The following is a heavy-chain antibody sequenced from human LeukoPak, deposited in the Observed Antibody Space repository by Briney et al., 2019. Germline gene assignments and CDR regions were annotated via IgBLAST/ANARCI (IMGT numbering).Heavy chain of an antibody. V-gene: IGHV4-59*01. CDR2: IYYSGST. CDR1: GGSISSYY. D-gene: IGHD3-22*01. Sequence: SGTLSLTCTVSGGSISSYYWSWIRQPPGKGLEWIGYIYYSGSTNYNPSLKSRVTISVDTSKNQFSLKLSSVTAADTAVYYCAREFFGGRGYFWFDPWGQGTLVTVSS. CDR3: AREFFGGRGYFWFDP. J-gene: IGHJ5*02.